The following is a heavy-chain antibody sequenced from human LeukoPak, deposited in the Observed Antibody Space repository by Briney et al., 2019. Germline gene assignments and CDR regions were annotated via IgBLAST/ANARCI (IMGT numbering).Heavy chain of an antibody. CDR3: AKDGKTRNWNYFQAKPVY. Sequence: PGGSLRLSCAASGFTFRSYGMTWVRQAPGKGLEWVSAISGSGDSTYYADSVKGRFTISRDNSRNTLYLQMNSLRAGDTAVYYCAKDGKTRNWNYFQAKPVYWGQGTLVTVSS. CDR1: GFTFRSYG. J-gene: IGHJ4*02. V-gene: IGHV3-23*01. CDR2: ISGSGDST. D-gene: IGHD1-7*01.